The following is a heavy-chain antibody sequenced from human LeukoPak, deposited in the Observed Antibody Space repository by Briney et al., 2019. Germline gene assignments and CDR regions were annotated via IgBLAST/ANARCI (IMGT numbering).Heavy chain of an antibody. CDR2: IKGDQSTT. Sequence: GGSLRLSCAASGFTFSRHWMHWVRQAPGKGLVWVSRIKGDQSTTNYADSVKGRFTISRDNAKNTLYLQMNSLRAEDTAVYYCARQSVSSLDYWGQGTLVTVSS. CDR3: ARQSVSSLDY. CDR1: GFTFSRHW. D-gene: IGHD3-16*01. J-gene: IGHJ4*02. V-gene: IGHV3-74*01.